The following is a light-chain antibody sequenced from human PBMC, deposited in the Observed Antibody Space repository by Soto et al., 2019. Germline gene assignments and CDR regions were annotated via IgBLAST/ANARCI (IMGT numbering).Light chain of an antibody. CDR2: AAS. V-gene: IGKV1-39*01. CDR3: QQSYNTPVT. CDR1: QSISSY. Sequence: DIPMTQSPSSLSASVGDRVTITCRASQSISSYLNWYQQKPGKAPKVLIYAASTLQSGVPSRFSGSGSGTDFTLTISSLQPEDFATYYCQQSYNTPVTFGQGTKLEIK. J-gene: IGKJ2*01.